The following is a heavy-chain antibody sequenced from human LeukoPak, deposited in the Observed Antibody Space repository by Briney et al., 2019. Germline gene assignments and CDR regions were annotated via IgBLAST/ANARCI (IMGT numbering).Heavy chain of an antibody. D-gene: IGHD1-1*01. V-gene: IGHV3-23*01. CDR3: AKDNDEDYYDAFDI. CDR2: ISGSGATT. J-gene: IGHJ3*02. Sequence: GGSLRLSCAASGFTFSNYAVSWVRQAPGKGLEWVSSISGSGATTYYADSVKGRFTISRDNSKNTLWLQMDSLRAEDTAAYYCAKDNDEDYYDAFDIWGQGTMVTVSS. CDR1: GFTFSNYA.